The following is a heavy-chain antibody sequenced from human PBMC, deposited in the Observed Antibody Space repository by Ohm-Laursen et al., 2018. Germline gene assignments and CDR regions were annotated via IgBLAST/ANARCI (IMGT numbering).Heavy chain of an antibody. D-gene: IGHD6-19*01. V-gene: IGHV4-4*07. CDR1: GASISSYY. CDR2: VYASGTT. Sequence: SETLSLTCIVSGASISSYYWSWIRQPAGKGLEWIGRVYASGTTYYNPSLTSRVTMSLDTSKNQFSLKLSSVTAADTAVYYCARYNIGSWFDPWGQGTLVTVSS. J-gene: IGHJ5*02. CDR3: ARYNIGSWFDP.